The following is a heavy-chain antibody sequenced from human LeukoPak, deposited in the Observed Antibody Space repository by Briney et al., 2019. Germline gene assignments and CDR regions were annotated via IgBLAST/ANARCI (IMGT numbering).Heavy chain of an antibody. CDR1: GYTFTSYD. CDR3: ARVRDGYNDAYDI. J-gene: IGHJ3*02. D-gene: IGHD5-24*01. Sequence: ASVKVSCKASGYTFTSYDINWVRQATGQGLEWMGWMNPNSGNTGYAQKFQGRVTMTRDTSTSTVYMELSSLRSEDTAVYYCARVRDGYNDAYDIWGQGTMVTVHS. V-gene: IGHV1-8*01. CDR2: MNPNSGNT.